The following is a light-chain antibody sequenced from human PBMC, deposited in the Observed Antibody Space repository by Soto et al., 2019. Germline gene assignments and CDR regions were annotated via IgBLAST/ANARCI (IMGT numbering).Light chain of an antibody. CDR3: LLSYSGGNWV. CDR1: TGAVTSGHY. J-gene: IGLJ3*02. V-gene: IGLV7-46*01. CDR2: DTS. Sequence: QTVVTQEPSLTVSPGGTVTLTCGSNTGAVTSGHYPHWLQQRPGQAPRTLIYDTSNKQSWTPARFSGSLLGGKAVLTLSGAQPEDEADYYCLLSYSGGNWVFGGGTKLTVL.